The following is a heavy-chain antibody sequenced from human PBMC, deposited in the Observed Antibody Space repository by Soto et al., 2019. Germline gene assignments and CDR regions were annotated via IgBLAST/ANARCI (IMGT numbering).Heavy chain of an antibody. V-gene: IGHV1-69*13. Sequence: SVKVSCKASGGTFSSYAISWVRQAPGQGLGWMGGIIPIFGTTNNAQKFQARVTITPDESTSAAYVELGSRRSEDTAVYYCARGGYCSTTSCYTVGEESFDSWGQGTMVTVSS. D-gene: IGHD2-2*02. CDR3: ARGGYCSTTSCYTVGEESFDS. CDR1: GGTFSSYA. J-gene: IGHJ3*02. CDR2: IIPIFGTT.